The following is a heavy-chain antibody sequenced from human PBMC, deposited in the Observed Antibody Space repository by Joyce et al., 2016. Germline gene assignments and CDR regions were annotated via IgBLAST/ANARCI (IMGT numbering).Heavy chain of an antibody. CDR2: IGPIFDTA. CDR1: GGTFSNYA. D-gene: IGHD4-11*01. Sequence: QVQLVQSGAEVKKPGSSVKVSCKASGGTFSNYAINWVRQAPGQGLEWMGGIGPIFDTANYAQKFQGRVTITADESTSTAYMELSSLRSEDTAVYYCARAGRSYSYYEGPWFDPWGQGTLVTVSS. CDR3: ARAGRSYSYYEGPWFDP. V-gene: IGHV1-69*01. J-gene: IGHJ5*02.